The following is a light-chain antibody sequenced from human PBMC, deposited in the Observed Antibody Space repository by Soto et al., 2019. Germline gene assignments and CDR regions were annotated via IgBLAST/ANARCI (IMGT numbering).Light chain of an antibody. Sequence: DIHMTQSASTLSASVGYRFTITCRASQSIGDSLAWYQQKPGKAPYLXISDVSSLERGVPSRFSGSGSGTEFTLTISSMQTDDFATFYCQQYNGYSRTFGQGTKV. CDR3: QQYNGYSRT. CDR1: QSIGDS. J-gene: IGKJ1*01. V-gene: IGKV1-5*01. CDR2: DVS.